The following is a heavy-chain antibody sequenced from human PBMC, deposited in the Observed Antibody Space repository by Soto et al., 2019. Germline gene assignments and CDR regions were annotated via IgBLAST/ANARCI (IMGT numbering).Heavy chain of an antibody. Sequence: GASVKVSCKASGDRFDNCGRSWVRQAPGQGLEWMGWINAYNGNTKYAQKLQGRVTMTTDTSTSTAYMELRSLRSDDTAVYYCARDQAMAQFDYWGQGTLVTVSS. D-gene: IGHD5-18*01. V-gene: IGHV1-18*01. CDR2: INAYNGNT. CDR3: ARDQAMAQFDY. CDR1: GDRFDNCG. J-gene: IGHJ4*02.